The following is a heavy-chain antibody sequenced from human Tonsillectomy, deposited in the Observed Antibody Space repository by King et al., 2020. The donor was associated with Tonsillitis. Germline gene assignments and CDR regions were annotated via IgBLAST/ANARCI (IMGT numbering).Heavy chain of an antibody. CDR2: ISPNSGDT. V-gene: IGHV1-2*02. J-gene: IGHJ6*01. Sequence: GQLVQSGAEVKKPGASVKVSCKASGYTFTGYYMLWVRQAPGQGLEWMGWISPNSGDTNYAKKFQGRVSMSRDTSISTAYMDLSRLTSQYTAVYYCARGRGVQGMDVWGVATSVSDSS. CDR1: GYTFTGYY. CDR3: ARGRGVQGMDV. D-gene: IGHD3-10*01.